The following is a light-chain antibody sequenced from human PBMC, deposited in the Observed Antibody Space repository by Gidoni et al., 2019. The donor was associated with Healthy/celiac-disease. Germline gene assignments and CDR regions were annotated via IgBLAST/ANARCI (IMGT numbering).Light chain of an antibody. J-gene: IGKJ2*03. CDR1: QSVSSN. CDR3: QQCNTWPRS. Sequence: THPPATLSVSPGQGATLSCRASQSVSSNLTWYQQKPGQAPRLLIYAASTRATGIPARFSGSGSGTEFTLTISSLQSADFAVYYCQQCNTWPRSFGQGTKLEIK. V-gene: IGKV3-15*01. CDR2: AAS.